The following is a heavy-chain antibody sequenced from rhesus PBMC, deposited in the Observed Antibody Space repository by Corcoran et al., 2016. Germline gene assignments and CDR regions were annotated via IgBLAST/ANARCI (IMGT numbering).Heavy chain of an antibody. Sequence: QVQLQESGPGLVKPSETLLLTCAVSGVSINNPWWSWFRQPPGTGMEWIGEISRFSDDSYYNSSLKSRVTISKDVSKNQFYLRMASVSAADTAVYYCVKNTGHIGHAYDFWGQGLRVTVSS. CDR2: ISRFSDDS. D-gene: IGHD2-21*01. CDR1: GVSINNPW. J-gene: IGHJ4*01. V-gene: IGHV4-80*01. CDR3: VKNTGHIGHAYDF.